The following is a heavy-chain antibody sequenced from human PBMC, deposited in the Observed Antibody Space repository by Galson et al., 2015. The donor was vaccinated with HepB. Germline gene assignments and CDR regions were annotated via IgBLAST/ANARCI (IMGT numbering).Heavy chain of an antibody. J-gene: IGHJ4*02. Sequence: SLRLSCAASGFTFSGSAIHWVRQASGKGLEWIGRIRSKANNYAALYVPSLEGRFIVSREDSKNMAYLHMMRLKTDDTAVYYCVRSGVLSGYSDRWGQGTLVIVSS. CDR3: VRSGVLSGYSDR. D-gene: IGHD1-26*01. V-gene: IGHV3-73*01. CDR2: IRSKANNYAA. CDR1: GFTFSGSA.